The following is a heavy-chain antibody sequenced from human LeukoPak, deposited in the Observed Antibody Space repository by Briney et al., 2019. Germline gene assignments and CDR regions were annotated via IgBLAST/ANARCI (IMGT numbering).Heavy chain of an antibody. Sequence: ASVKVSCKASGYTFTSYGISWVRQAPGQGLEWMGWISAYNGNTNYAQKLQGRVTVTTDTSTSTAYMELRSLRSDDTAVYYCARTAIGENWFDPWGRGTLVTVSS. CDR2: ISAYNGNT. V-gene: IGHV1-18*01. CDR3: ARTAIGENWFDP. J-gene: IGHJ5*02. D-gene: IGHD2-21*02. CDR1: GYTFTSYG.